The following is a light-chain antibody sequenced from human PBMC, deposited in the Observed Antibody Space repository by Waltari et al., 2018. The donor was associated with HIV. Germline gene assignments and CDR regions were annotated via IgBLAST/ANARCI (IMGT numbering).Light chain of an antibody. J-gene: IGKJ2*02. CDR3: LQRTNWPPRGT. CDR1: QSIGNY. Sequence: EILLTQSPATLSLSPGERATLSCRASQSIGNYLAWYQHKPGRAPRLLIYDASKRATGIPARFSCSGSGTDFTLTISSLEPEDVAIYYCLQRTNWPPRGTFGLGTKLEI. CDR2: DAS. V-gene: IGKV3-11*01.